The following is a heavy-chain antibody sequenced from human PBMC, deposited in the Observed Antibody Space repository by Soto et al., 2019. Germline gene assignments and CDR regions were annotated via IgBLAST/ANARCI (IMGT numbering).Heavy chain of an antibody. V-gene: IGHV1-2*04. CDR1: GYTFTGYY. Sequence: QVQLVQSGAEVKKPGASVKVSCTAAGYTFTGYYMHWVRQAPGQGLEWMGWINPNSGGTNYAQKFQGWVTMTRDTSISTAYMDLSRLRSDDTAVYYCARGKTSQSVAHDRYGMDVWGQGTTVTVSS. CDR2: INPNSGGT. J-gene: IGHJ6*02. CDR3: ARGKTSQSVAHDRYGMDV. D-gene: IGHD6-19*01.